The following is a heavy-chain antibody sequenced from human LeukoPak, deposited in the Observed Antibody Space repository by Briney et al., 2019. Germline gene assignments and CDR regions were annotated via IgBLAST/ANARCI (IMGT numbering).Heavy chain of an antibody. CDR1: GYTFNNHD. Sequence: ASVKVSCKASGYTFNNHDITWVRQATGQGLEWMGWMNSDITSTGYAPKFQGRFTMTRNASTATAYMELSSLRSEDTAVYYCVRGGYYFDYWGQGTLITVSS. CDR2: MNSDITST. J-gene: IGHJ4*02. CDR3: VRGGYYFDY. V-gene: IGHV1-8*01. D-gene: IGHD2-15*01.